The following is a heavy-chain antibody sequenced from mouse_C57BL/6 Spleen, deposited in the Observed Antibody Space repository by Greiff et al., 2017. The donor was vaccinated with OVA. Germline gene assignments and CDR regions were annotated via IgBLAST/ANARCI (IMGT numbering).Heavy chain of an antibody. CDR3: TREGSNYRLDYFDY. J-gene: IGHJ2*01. CDR1: GFTFSSYA. Sequence: EVQLVESGAGLVKPGGSLKLSCAASGFTFSSYAMSWVRQTPEKRLEWVAYISSGGDYIYYADTVKGRFTISRDNARNTLYLQMSSLKSEDTAMYYCTREGSNYRLDYFDYWGQGTTLTVSS. D-gene: IGHD2-5*01. V-gene: IGHV5-9-1*02. CDR2: ISSGGDYI.